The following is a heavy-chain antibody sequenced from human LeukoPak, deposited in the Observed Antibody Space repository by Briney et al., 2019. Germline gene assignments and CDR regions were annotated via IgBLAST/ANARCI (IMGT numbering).Heavy chain of an antibody. CDR2: ISAYNGNT. CDR3: ARDEKSDKWELPVDY. J-gene: IGHJ4*02. CDR1: GYIFTHFG. D-gene: IGHD1-26*01. V-gene: IGHV1-18*01. Sequence: ASVKVSCKASGYIFTHFGISWVRQAPGQGLEWMGWISAYNGNTNFAQKSQGRVTMTTDTSTSTAYMELRSLRSDDTAVYYCARDEKSDKWELPVDYWGQGSLVTVSS.